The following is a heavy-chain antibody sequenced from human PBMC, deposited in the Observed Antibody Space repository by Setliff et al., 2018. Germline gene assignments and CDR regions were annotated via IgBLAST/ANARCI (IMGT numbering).Heavy chain of an antibody. Sequence: PGESLKISCAASGFTFSGFSLHWVRQAPGKGPEWVSRIHSDGTTTAYADSVRGRVTVSRDNAKNTLYLQMNSLRVEDTAIYYCARGFGYAAWYYLDYWGQGTLVTVSS. D-gene: IGHD2-2*03. J-gene: IGHJ4*02. V-gene: IGHV3-74*01. CDR3: ARGFGYAAWYYLDY. CDR2: IHSDGTTT. CDR1: GFTFSGFS.